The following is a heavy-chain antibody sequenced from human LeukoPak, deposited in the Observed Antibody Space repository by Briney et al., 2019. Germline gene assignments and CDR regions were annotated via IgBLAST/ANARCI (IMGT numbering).Heavy chain of an antibody. D-gene: IGHD6-13*01. V-gene: IGHV4-39*01. CDR3: ATITTAGTKVDY. J-gene: IGHJ4*02. Sequence: PSETLSLTCTVSGGSISSSSYYWGWIRQPPGKGLEWIGNIYYSGNTYYNPSLKSRVTISVDTSKNQFSLKLSSVTAADTTVYYCATITTAGTKVDYWGQGTLVTVSS. CDR2: IYYSGNT. CDR1: GGSISSSSYY.